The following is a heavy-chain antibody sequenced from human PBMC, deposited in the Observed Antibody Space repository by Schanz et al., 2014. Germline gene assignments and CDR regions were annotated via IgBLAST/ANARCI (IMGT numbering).Heavy chain of an antibody. Sequence: QVQLVQSGAEVKKPGSSVKVSCKASGGTFSSYTISWMRQAPGQGLEWMGRIIPILGIANYAQKFQGRVTNTADKSTFTAYMDVSSLRSEDTAVYYCASSGAGYSSSWDFDYWGQGTLVTVSS. CDR2: IIPILGIA. V-gene: IGHV1-69*02. D-gene: IGHD6-13*01. CDR1: GGTFSSYT. J-gene: IGHJ4*02. CDR3: ASSGAGYSSSWDFDY.